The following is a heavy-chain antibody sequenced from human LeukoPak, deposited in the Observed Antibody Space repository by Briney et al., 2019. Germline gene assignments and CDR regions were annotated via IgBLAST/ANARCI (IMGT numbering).Heavy chain of an antibody. J-gene: IGHJ6*03. CDR2: IYYSGST. D-gene: IGHD3-3*01. V-gene: IGHV4-39*01. CDR1: GGSISSSSYY. CDR3: ARSPQDFWSGYQAYYMDV. Sequence: PSETLSLTCTVSGGSISSSSYYWGWIRQPPGKGLEWIGSIYYSGSTYYNPSLKSRVTISVDTSKNQFSLKLSSVTAADTAVYYCARSPQDFWSGYQAYYMDVWGKGTTVTVSS.